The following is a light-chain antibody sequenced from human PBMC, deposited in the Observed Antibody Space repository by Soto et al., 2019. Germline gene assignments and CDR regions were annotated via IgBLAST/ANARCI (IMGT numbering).Light chain of an antibody. V-gene: IGLV2-14*01. CDR2: DVS. CDR1: SRDVGGYTF. Sequence: QSALTQPASVSASPGQSIAISCTGTSRDVGGYTFVSWYQQHPGKAPKLMIYDVSNRPSGISNRFSGSKSGNTASLTISGLQAEDEADYYCNSFTSSNTYVFGTGTKVTVL. CDR3: NSFTSSNTYV. J-gene: IGLJ1*01.